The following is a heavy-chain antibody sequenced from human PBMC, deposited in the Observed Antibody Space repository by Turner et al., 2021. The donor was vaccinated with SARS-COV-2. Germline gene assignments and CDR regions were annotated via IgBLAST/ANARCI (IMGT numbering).Heavy chain of an antibody. J-gene: IGHJ4*02. CDR3: ARESGHKGYFDY. CDR1: GVTFSSYS. V-gene: IGHV3-30*04. CDR2: MSPDGKVT. D-gene: IGHD5-18*01. Sequence: QAQLVESGGGVVQPGRSLGRSCAASGVTFSSYSVHWVRQAPGKGLGWVAVMSPDGKVTYYADSVKGRFTISRDNSKNTLYLQMNSLRTEDTAMYYCARESGHKGYFDYWGQGTLVTVSS.